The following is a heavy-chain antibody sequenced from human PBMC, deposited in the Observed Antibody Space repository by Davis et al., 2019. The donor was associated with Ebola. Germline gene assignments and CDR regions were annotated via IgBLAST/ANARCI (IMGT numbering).Heavy chain of an antibody. V-gene: IGHV4-34*01. J-gene: IGHJ6*02. CDR3: ARASPGYCSSTSCYHPYYYGMDV. CDR1: GGSFSGYY. CDR2: INHSGST. D-gene: IGHD2-2*01. Sequence: SETLSLTCAVYGGSFSGYYWSWIRQPPGKGLEWIGEINHSGSTNYNPSLKSRVTISVDTSKNQFSLKLSSVTAADTAVYYCARASPGYCSSTSCYHPYYYGMDVWGQGTTVTVSS.